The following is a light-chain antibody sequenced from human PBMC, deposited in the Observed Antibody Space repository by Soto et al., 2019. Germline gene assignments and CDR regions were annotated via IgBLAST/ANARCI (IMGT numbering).Light chain of an antibody. CDR1: QSVTTN. Sequence: ETVLTQSTATLSVSPGERATFSCKASQSVTTNLAWYQQKPGQVPRLLIYGASTRASGIPARFSGSGSGTEFTLSISSLQSEDFEIYHCQQYHSWPHAFGQGTKLEIK. CDR2: GAS. J-gene: IGKJ2*01. CDR3: QQYHSWPHA. V-gene: IGKV3-15*01.